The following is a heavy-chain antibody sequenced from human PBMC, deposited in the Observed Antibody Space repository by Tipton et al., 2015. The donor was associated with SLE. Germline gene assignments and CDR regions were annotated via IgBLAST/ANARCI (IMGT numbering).Heavy chain of an antibody. CDR2: IDTGGSFT. CDR1: GFTFSRYC. J-gene: IGHJ4*02. V-gene: IGHV3-21*06. D-gene: IGHD3-16*01. Sequence: SLRLSCAASGFTFSRYCMGWVRQAPGKGLDWFAAIDTGGSFTYYADSVKGRFSISRDNAKNSLYLQMDSLRAEDTAIYCCARDWSNVNWGRGIDNWGQGTLVTVSS. CDR3: ARDWSNVNWGRGIDN.